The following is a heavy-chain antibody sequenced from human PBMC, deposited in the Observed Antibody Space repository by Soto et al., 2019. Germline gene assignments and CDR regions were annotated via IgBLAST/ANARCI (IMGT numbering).Heavy chain of an antibody. Sequence: EVQLVESGGGLVQPGRSLRLSCAASGFTFDDYAMHWVRQAPGTGLEWVSGISWNSGSIGYADSVKGRFTISRDNAKNSLYLQMNSLRAEDTALYYCAKDMGASSSWYGDYYYGMDVWGQGTTVTVSS. D-gene: IGHD6-13*01. CDR3: AKDMGASSSWYGDYYYGMDV. J-gene: IGHJ6*02. CDR1: GFTFDDYA. CDR2: ISWNSGSI. V-gene: IGHV3-9*01.